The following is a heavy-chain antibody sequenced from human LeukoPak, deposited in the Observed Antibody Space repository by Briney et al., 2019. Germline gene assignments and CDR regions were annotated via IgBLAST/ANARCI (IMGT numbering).Heavy chain of an antibody. CDR3: ARLGYSYGQYYFDH. V-gene: IGHV1-18*01. CDR1: GGTFSSYA. J-gene: IGHJ4*02. CDR2: IRGSNGDT. Sequence: ASVKVSCKASGGTFSSYAITWVRQAPGQGLEWMGWIRGSNGDTNNAQKFQGRVKMTTDTSTSTAYMELRSLRSDDTAVYYCARLGYSYGQYYFDHWGQGTLVTVSS. D-gene: IGHD5-18*01.